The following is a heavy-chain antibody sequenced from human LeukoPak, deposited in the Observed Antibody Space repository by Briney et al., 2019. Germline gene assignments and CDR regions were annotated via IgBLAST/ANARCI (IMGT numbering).Heavy chain of an antibody. J-gene: IGHJ6*03. Sequence: GGSLRLSCAASGFTFSSYEMNWVRQAPGKGLEWVSVIYSGGSTYYADSVKGRFTISRDNSKNTLYPQMNSLRAEDTAVYYCARNVLLWFGEDYYMDVWGKGTTVTISS. D-gene: IGHD3-10*01. CDR3: ARNVLLWFGEDYYMDV. V-gene: IGHV3-66*01. CDR2: IYSGGST. CDR1: GFTFSSYE.